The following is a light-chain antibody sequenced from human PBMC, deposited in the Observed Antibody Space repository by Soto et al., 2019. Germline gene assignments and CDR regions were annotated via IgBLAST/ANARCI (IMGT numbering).Light chain of an antibody. J-gene: IGKJ4*01. CDR1: QSVSSN. CDR3: QQYNDWPPS. CDR2: GAS. V-gene: IGKV3-15*01. Sequence: EIVMTQSPATLSVSPGERATLSCRASQSVSSNLAWYQQKPGQAPRLLIYGASTRATGIPARFSGSGAGTELTLTISGLQSEDFAVYYCQQYNDWPPSFGGGTKVEIK.